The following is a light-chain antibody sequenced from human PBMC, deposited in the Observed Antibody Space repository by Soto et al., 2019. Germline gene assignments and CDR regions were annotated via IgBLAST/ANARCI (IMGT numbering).Light chain of an antibody. Sequence: GSQGERATLSCKASQSVGSDLAWYQQKPGQAPRLVIYDIFTRATGVPTRISGSVSGPEFTRILSSLEFAAFLVYRCHEYKSWPLPFAGGTKVDIK. CDR2: DIF. J-gene: IGKJ4*01. CDR1: QSVGSD. V-gene: IGKV3D-15*01. CDR3: HEYKSWPLP.